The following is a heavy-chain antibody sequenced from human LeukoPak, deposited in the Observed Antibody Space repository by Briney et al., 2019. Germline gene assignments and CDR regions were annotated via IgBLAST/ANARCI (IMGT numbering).Heavy chain of an antibody. Sequence: SETLSLTCTVSGASISSYYWSWIRQPPGKGLEWIGEINHSGNTNYNPSLKSRVTISVDTSKNQFSLRLSSVTAADTAVYYCARRMGYYDSSGYYHNFDYWGQGTLVAVSS. D-gene: IGHD3-22*01. V-gene: IGHV4-34*01. CDR3: ARRMGYYDSSGYYHNFDY. J-gene: IGHJ4*02. CDR1: GASISSYY. CDR2: INHSGNT.